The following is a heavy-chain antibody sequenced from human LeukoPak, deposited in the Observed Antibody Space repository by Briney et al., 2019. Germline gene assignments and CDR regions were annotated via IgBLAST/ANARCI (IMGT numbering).Heavy chain of an antibody. J-gene: IGHJ4*02. CDR1: GLTFYDYA. CDR3: AAGAGITRY. CDR2: ITWNSGSI. V-gene: IGHV3-9*01. D-gene: IGHD3-10*01. Sequence: PGGSLRLSCAASGLTFYDYAMHRVRQAPGKGLEWVSGITWNSGSIAYADSVKGRFTISRDNAKNSLYLQVNSLRSEDTALYYCAAGAGITRYWGQGTLVTVSS.